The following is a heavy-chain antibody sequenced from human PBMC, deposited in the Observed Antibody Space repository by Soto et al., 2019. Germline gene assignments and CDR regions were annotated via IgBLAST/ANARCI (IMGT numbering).Heavy chain of an antibody. V-gene: IGHV4-31*03. D-gene: IGHD6-13*01. CDR2: IYYSWST. CDR3: ARASAAGHFDY. J-gene: IGHJ4*02. Sequence: LSLTCTVSGGSISSGGYYWSWIRQHPGKGLEWIGYIYYSWSTYYNPSLKSRVTISVDTSKNQFSLKLSSVTAADTAVYYCARASAAGHFDYWGQGTLVTVSS. CDR1: GGSISSGGYY.